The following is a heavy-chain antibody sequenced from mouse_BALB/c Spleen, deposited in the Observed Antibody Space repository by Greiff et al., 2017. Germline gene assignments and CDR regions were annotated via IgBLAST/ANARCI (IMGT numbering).Heavy chain of an antibody. V-gene: IGHV2-4-1*01. CDR1: GFSLTSYG. CDR3: ARNRETTRAWFAY. D-gene: IGHD2-1*01. CDR2: IWSGGST. J-gene: IGHJ3*01. Sequence: QVQLKESGPGLVQPSQSLSITCTVSGFSLTSYGVHWVRQSPGKGLEWLGVIWSGGSTDYNAAFISRLSISKDNSKSQVFFKMNSLQADDTAIYYCARNRETTRAWFAYWGQGTLVTVSA.